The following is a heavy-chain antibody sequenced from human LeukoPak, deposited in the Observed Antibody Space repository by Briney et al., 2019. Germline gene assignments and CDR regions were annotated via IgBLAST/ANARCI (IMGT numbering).Heavy chain of an antibody. D-gene: IGHD3-22*01. CDR1: GGSLSGYY. CDR2: INHSGST. J-gene: IGHJ5*02. V-gene: IGHV4-34*01. Sequence: SETLSLTCAVYGGSLSGYYWSWIRQPPGKGLEGIGEINHSGSTNYNPSLKSRVTISVDTSKNQFSLKLRSVTAADTAVYYCARVSRNYYDSSGYYYANWFDPWGQGTLVTVSS. CDR3: ARVSRNYYDSSGYYYANWFDP.